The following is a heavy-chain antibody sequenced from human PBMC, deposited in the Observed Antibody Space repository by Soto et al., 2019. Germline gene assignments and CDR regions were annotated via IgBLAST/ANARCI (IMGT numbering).Heavy chain of an antibody. CDR3: AREVGHGWFDP. V-gene: IGHV3-53*04. Sequence: EVQLVESGGGLVQPGGSLRLSCAASGFTVSSNYMSWVRQAPGKGLEWVSVIYSGGSTYYADSVKGRFTISRHNSKNTLYLQMNSLRAEETAVYYCAREVGHGWFDPWGQGTLGTVSS. CDR2: IYSGGST. CDR1: GFTVSSNY. J-gene: IGHJ5*02.